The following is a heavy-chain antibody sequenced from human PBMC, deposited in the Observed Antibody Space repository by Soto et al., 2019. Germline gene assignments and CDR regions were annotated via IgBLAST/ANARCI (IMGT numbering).Heavy chain of an antibody. J-gene: IGHJ5*02. CDR2: MNPGSGKT. V-gene: IGHV1-8*02. CDR1: GYTFINFD. Sequence: ASVKVSCKASGYTFINFDISWVRQAAGQGLEWLGWMNPGSGKTGYASKFQGRVAMTRDASTGTSHLELSSLASDDTAVYYCARMASARTLKWFDPLGQGTLVTLSS. CDR3: ARMASARTLKWFDP. D-gene: IGHD6-6*01.